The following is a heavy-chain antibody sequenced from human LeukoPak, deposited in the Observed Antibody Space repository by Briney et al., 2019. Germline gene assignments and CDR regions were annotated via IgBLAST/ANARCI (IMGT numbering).Heavy chain of an antibody. CDR1: GFTFSSYG. V-gene: IGHV3-23*01. Sequence: PGGTLRLSCAASGFTFSSYGMSWVRQAPGKGLEWVSAISGSGGSTYYADSVKGRFTISRDNSKNTLYLQMNSLRAEDTAVYYCAKEGAIVSDAFDIWGQGTMVAVSS. CDR3: AKEGAIVSDAFDI. J-gene: IGHJ3*02. D-gene: IGHD3-16*02. CDR2: ISGSGGST.